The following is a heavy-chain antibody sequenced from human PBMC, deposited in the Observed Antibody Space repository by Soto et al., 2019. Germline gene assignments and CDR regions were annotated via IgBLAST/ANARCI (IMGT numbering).Heavy chain of an antibody. CDR3: AKGGGSYSSYYYYGMDV. J-gene: IGHJ6*02. V-gene: IGHV3-23*01. D-gene: IGHD1-26*01. CDR2: ISGSGGST. Sequence: GGSLRLSCAASGFTFSSYAMSWVRQAPGKGLEWVSAISGSGGSTYYADSVKGRFTISRDNSKNTLYLQMNSLRAEDTAVYYCAKGGGSYSSYYYYGMDVWGQGTTVTVSS. CDR1: GFTFSSYA.